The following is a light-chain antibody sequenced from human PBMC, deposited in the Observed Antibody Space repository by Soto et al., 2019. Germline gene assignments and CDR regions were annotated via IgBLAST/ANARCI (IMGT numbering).Light chain of an antibody. CDR3: SAMDDYRSGPV. CDR1: SSNIGRHA. Sequence: QAVVNQAPSASGTPGQRVTISCSGSSSNIGRHAVYWYQQVPGTAHRLVMYKTNQRPAGVPDRFSGSKSGTSASLAISGLWSEDEADYYCSAMDDYRSGPVFGGGSKLTVL. V-gene: IGLV1-47*03. CDR2: KTN. J-gene: IGLJ3*02.